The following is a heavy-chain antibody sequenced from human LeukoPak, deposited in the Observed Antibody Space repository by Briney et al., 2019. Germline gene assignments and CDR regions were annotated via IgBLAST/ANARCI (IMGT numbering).Heavy chain of an antibody. CDR2: ISGSGGST. Sequence: PGGSLRLSCAASGFTFSSYAMSWVRQAPGKGLEWVSAISGSGGSTYYADSVKGRFTISRGNSKNTLYLQMNSLRAEDTAVYYCAKDLFSTRGPYDSSGAGGDCFDYWGQGTLVTVSS. CDR1: GFTFSSYA. CDR3: AKDLFSTRGPYDSSGAGGDCFDY. J-gene: IGHJ4*02. V-gene: IGHV3-23*01. D-gene: IGHD3-22*01.